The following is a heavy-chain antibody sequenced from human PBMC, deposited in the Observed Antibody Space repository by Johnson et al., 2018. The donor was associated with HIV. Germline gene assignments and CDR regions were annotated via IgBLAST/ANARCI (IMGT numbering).Heavy chain of an antibody. J-gene: IGHJ3*02. Sequence: VQLMESGGGVVRPGGSLRLSCAASGFTFDDYGMSWVRQAPGKGLEWVSGINWNGGSTGYADSVKGRFTISRDNSKNTLYLQINSLRAEDTAVYYCAKDVVGIQLLGAFDIWGQGTMVTVSS. CDR1: GFTFDDYG. D-gene: IGHD5-18*01. V-gene: IGHV3-20*04. CDR2: INWNGGST. CDR3: AKDVVGIQLLGAFDI.